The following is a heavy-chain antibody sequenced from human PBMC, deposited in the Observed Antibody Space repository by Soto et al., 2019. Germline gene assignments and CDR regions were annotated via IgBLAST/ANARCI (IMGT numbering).Heavy chain of an antibody. CDR3: ATVERYSSSSFDY. CDR1: GYTLTELS. Sequence: ASVKVSCKVSGYTLTELSMHWVRLAPGKGLEWMGGFDPEDGETIYAQKFQGRVTMTEDTSTDTAYMELSSLRSEDTAVYYCATVERYSSSSFDYWGQGTLVTVSS. J-gene: IGHJ4*02. V-gene: IGHV1-24*01. CDR2: FDPEDGET. D-gene: IGHD6-6*01.